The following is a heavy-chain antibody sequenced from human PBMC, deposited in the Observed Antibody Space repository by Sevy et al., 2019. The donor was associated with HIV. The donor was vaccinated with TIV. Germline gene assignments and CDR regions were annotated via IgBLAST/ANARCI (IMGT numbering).Heavy chain of an antibody. Sequence: SETLSLTCTVSGGSISSGDYYWSWIRQPPGKGLEWIGYIYYSGSAYYNPSLKSRVTISVDTSKNQFSLKLSSVTAADTAVYYCAGGYYYDSSGPAYWGQGTLVTVSS. J-gene: IGHJ4*02. D-gene: IGHD3-22*01. V-gene: IGHV4-30-4*01. CDR3: AGGYYYDSSGPAY. CDR2: IYYSGSA. CDR1: GGSISSGDYY.